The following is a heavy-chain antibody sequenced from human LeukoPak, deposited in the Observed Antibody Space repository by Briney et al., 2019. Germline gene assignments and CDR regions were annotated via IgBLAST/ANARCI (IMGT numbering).Heavy chain of an antibody. Sequence: PGGSLRLSCVATGFTFSFYWMAWVRQAPGKGLEWVAVISYDGSNKYYADSVKGRFTISRDNSKNTLYLQMNSLRAEDTAVYYCAKDGGSHVEMATIGYFDYWGQGTLVTVSS. CDR3: AKDGGSHVEMATIGYFDY. CDR2: ISYDGSNK. J-gene: IGHJ4*02. V-gene: IGHV3-30*18. CDR1: GFTFSFYW. D-gene: IGHD5-24*01.